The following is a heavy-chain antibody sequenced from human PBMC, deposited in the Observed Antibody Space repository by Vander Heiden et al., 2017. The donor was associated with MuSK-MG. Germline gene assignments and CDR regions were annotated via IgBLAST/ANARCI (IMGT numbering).Heavy chain of an antibody. D-gene: IGHD5-12*01. Sequence: QLQLQESGPGLVKPSETLSLTCSVSGHSISSSGYYWGWIRQAPGKGLGWIGNIYYSGSTYYNPSLKSRVTISVDTSKNHFSLKLRSVTAADTAVYYCARTEGLSWRFDPWGQGTLVTVSS. CDR1: GHSISSSGYY. CDR2: IYYSGST. CDR3: ARTEGLSWRFDP. J-gene: IGHJ5*02. V-gene: IGHV4-39*02.